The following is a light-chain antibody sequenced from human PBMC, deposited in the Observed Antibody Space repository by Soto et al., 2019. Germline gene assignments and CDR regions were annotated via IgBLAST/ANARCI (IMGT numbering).Light chain of an antibody. J-gene: IGKJ4*01. CDR1: QDINSY. V-gene: IGKV1-9*01. CDR2: AAS. CDR3: QQLKSYPLT. Sequence: DIQLTQSPSFLSASVGDRVTITCRASQDINSYLIWYQQKPGKVPNRLIYAASTLQSGVPSRFSGSGSGTEFTLTISSLQPEDFATYYCQQLKSYPLTFGGGTKVEIK.